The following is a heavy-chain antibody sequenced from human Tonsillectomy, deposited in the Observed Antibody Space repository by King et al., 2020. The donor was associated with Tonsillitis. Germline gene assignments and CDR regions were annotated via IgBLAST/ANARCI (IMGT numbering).Heavy chain of an antibody. Sequence: QLVQSGGGLVQPGRSLRLSCAASGFTFDDYAMHWVRQAPGKGLEWGSGISWNSGSIGYADSVKGRFTISRDNAKNSLYLQMNSLRAEDTALYYCAKDIRGDYPFFAFDIWGQGTMVTVSS. CDR2: ISWNSGSI. J-gene: IGHJ3*02. CDR1: GFTFDDYA. D-gene: IGHD4-17*01. CDR3: AKDIRGDYPFFAFDI. V-gene: IGHV3-9*01.